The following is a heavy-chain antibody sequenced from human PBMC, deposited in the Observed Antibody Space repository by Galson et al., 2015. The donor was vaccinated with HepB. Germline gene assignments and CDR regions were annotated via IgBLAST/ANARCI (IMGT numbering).Heavy chain of an antibody. V-gene: IGHV2-70*11. D-gene: IGHD2-15*01. CDR3: ARFIIMPSDMAKYAMDV. Sequence: PALVKPTQTLTLTCTFSGLSLHTRGMCVAWIRQPPGKALEWLARIDWDDDKYYNTSLKTRLTISKDTSTNQVVLTMTNMDPLDTATYYCARFIIMPSDMAKYAMDVWGQGTTVTVSS. CDR2: IDWDDDK. CDR1: GLSLHTRGMC. J-gene: IGHJ6*02.